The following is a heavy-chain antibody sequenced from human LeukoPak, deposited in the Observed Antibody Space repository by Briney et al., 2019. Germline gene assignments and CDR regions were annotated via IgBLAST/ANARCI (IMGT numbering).Heavy chain of an antibody. V-gene: IGHV3-7*03. Sequence: GGSLRLSCAASGFTFRSYAMNWVRQAPGKGLEWVANIKQDGSEIYYVDSVKGRFTISRDNAKNSLYLQMNSLRAEDTAVYYCARDKVVGATIFDYWGQGTLVTVSS. CDR2: IKQDGSEI. CDR3: ARDKVVGATIFDY. CDR1: GFTFRSYA. D-gene: IGHD1-26*01. J-gene: IGHJ4*02.